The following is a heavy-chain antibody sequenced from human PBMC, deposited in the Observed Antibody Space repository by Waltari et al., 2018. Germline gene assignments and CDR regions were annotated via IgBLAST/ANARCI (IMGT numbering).Heavy chain of an antibody. V-gene: IGHV4-59*01. Sequence: QVQLQESGPGLVKPSETLSLTCTVSGGSISSYSWRWIRQPPGKGLEWIGYIYYSGSTNYNPSLKSRVTISVDTSKNQFSLKLSSVTAADTAVYYCASAGYSSSLRDYYYYMDVWGKGTTVTVSS. J-gene: IGHJ6*03. D-gene: IGHD6-6*01. CDR3: ASAGYSSSLRDYYYYMDV. CDR2: IYYSGST. CDR1: GGSISSYS.